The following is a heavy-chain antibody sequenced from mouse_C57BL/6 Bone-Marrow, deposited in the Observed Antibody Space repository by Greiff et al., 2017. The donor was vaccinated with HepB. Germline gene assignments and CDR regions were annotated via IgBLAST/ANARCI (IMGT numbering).Heavy chain of an antibody. CDR1: GFTFSDYY. CDR3: ARDLDYFDY. Sequence: EVKLMESEGGLVQPGSSMKLSCTASGFTFSDYYMACVRPVPEKGLEWVANINYDGSSTYYLDSLKSRFIISRDNAKNILYLQMSSLKSEDTATYYCARDLDYFDYWGQGTTLTVSS. CDR2: INYDGSST. J-gene: IGHJ2*01. V-gene: IGHV5-16*01.